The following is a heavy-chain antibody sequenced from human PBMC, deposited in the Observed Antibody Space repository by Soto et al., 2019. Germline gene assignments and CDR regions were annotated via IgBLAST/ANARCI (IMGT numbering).Heavy chain of an antibody. J-gene: IGHJ6*04. Sequence: ASVKVSCKASGYTFTSYGISWVRQAPGQGLEWMGWISAYNGNTNYAQKLQGRVTMTTDTSTSTAYMELRSLRSDDGAVYYCARCSGPDPMCWYFRYYYGLAFWARRTTVTVAS. V-gene: IGHV1-18*04. CDR1: GYTFTSYG. CDR3: ARCSGPDPMCWYFRYYYGLAF. D-gene: IGHD3-10*02. CDR2: ISAYNGNT.